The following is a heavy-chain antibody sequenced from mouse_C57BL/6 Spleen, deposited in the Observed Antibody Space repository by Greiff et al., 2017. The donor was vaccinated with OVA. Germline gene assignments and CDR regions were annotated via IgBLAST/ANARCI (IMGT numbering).Heavy chain of an antibody. J-gene: IGHJ2*01. V-gene: IGHV1-50*01. D-gene: IGHD1-1*01. CDR1: GYTFTSYW. CDR2: IDPSDSYT. CDR3: ASWGRTTVVGDPFYFDY. Sequence: QVQLQQSGAELVKPGASVKLSCKASGYTFTSYWMQWVKQRPGQGLEWIGEIDPSDSYTNYNQKFKGKATLTVDTSSSTAYMQLSSLTSEDSAVYYCASWGRTTVVGDPFYFDYWGQGTTLTVSS.